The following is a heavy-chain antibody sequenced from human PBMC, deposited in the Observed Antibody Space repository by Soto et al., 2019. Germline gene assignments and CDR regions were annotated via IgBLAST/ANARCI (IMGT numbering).Heavy chain of an antibody. J-gene: IGHJ3*02. CDR3: ARRPPHGYCSSTSCYHDAFDI. D-gene: IGHD2-2*01. CDR1: GYSFTSYW. CDR2: IYPGDSDT. V-gene: IGHV5-51*01. Sequence: ESLTISCKGSGYSFTSYWIGWVRQMPGKGLEWMGIIYPGDSDTRYSPSFQGQVTISADKSISTAYLQWSSLKASDTAMYYCARRPPHGYCSSTSCYHDAFDIWGQGTMVTVSS.